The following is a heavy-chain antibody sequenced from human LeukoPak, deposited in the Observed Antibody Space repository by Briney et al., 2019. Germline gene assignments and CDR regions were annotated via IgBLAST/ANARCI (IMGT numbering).Heavy chain of an antibody. V-gene: IGHV1-2*02. CDR2: INPNSGGT. J-gene: IGHJ6*03. D-gene: IGHD6-6*01. Sequence: ASVKVSCKASGYTFTGYYMHWVRQAPGQGLEWMGWINPNSGGTNYAQRFQGRVTMTRDTSISTAYMGLSRLRSDDTAVYYCARSGRSSSNNCYYYMDVWGKGTTVTVSS. CDR1: GYTFTGYY. CDR3: ARSGRSSSNNCYYYMDV.